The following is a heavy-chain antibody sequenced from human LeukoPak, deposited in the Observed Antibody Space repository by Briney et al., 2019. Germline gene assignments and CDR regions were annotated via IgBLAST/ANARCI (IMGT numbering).Heavy chain of an antibody. J-gene: IGHJ4*02. CDR2: IYYSGST. V-gene: IGHV4-59*08. D-gene: IGHD4-23*01. CDR1: GGSICSYY. CDR3: ARHDDYGGIYFDY. Sequence: SETLSLTCAVSGGSICSYYWSWIRQPPGKGLEWIGYIYYSGSTNYNPSLKSRVTISVDTSKNQFSLKLSSVTVADTAVYYCARHDDYGGIYFDYWGQGTLVTVSS.